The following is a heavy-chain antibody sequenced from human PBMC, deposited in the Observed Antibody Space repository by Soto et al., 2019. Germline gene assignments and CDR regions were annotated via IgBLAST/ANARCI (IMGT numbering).Heavy chain of an antibody. CDR2: IYHSGST. V-gene: IGHV4-30-2*01. D-gene: IGHD5-18*01. CDR1: GGSISSGGYS. Sequence: QLQLQESGSGLVKPSQTLSLSCAVSGGSISSGGYSWSWIRQPPGKGLEWIGYIYHSGSTYYNPSLKSRVAISVDRSKNQFSLKLSSVTAADTAVYYCDRSGYSYGYHWFVPCGQGTLVTVSS. CDR3: DRSGYSYGYHWFVP. J-gene: IGHJ5*02.